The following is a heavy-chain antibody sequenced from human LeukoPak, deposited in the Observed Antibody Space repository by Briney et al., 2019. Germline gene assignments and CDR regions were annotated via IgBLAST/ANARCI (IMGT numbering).Heavy chain of an antibody. V-gene: IGHV3-30*18. CDR3: AKDYYDSSGPSLYYYYYGMDV. D-gene: IGHD3-22*01. J-gene: IGHJ6*02. CDR1: GFTFSSYG. CDR2: ISYDESNK. Sequence: GGSLRLSCAASGFTFSSYGMHWVRQAPGKGLEWVAVISYDESNKYYADSVKGRFTISRDNSKNTLYLQMNSLRAEDTAVYYCAKDYYDSSGPSLYYYYYGMDVWGQGTTVTVSS.